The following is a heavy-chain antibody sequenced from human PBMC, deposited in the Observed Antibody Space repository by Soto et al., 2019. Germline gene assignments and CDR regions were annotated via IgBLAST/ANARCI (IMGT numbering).Heavy chain of an antibody. D-gene: IGHD3-16*01. CDR2: ITGNSARI. Sequence: EVHLLQSGGGVVQPGGSLRLSCAASDSTIRRYAMSWVRQAPGKGLEWVSGITGNSARISYADSVKGRFSISRDNSKNTLYLQMDTLRAEDTAVYYCAKNGDFDYDAFDVRGQGTVVTVSS. V-gene: IGHV3-23*01. CDR1: DSTIRRYA. CDR3: AKNGDFDYDAFDV. J-gene: IGHJ3*01.